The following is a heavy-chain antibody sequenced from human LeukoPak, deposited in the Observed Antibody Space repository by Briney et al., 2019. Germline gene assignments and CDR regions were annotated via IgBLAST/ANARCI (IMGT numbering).Heavy chain of an antibody. CDR3: ARDLYSGSYYDY. CDR1: GGSISSGSYY. CDR2: IYTSGST. V-gene: IGHV4-61*02. D-gene: IGHD1-26*01. Sequence: SETLSLTCTVSGGSISSGSYYWSWIRQPAGKGLEWIGRIYTSGSTNYNPSLKSRVTISVDTSKNQFSLKLSSVTAADTAVYYCARDLYSGSYYDYWGQGTLVTVSS. J-gene: IGHJ4*02.